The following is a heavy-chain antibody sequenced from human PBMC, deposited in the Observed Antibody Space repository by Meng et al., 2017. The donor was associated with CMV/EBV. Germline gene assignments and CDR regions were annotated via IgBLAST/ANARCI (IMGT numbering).Heavy chain of an antibody. Sequence: CQSSGDTSRTYALSWVRQVPGQGLEWMGGIIPFFHTTYYAQKFQDRVIFTSDEDTKTVYMELRSLRSEDTAVYFCTRGANWGSPFDHWGQGALVTVSS. CDR1: GDTSRTYA. V-gene: IGHV1-69*01. D-gene: IGHD7-27*01. J-gene: IGHJ4*02. CDR3: TRGANWGSPFDH. CDR2: IIPFFHTT.